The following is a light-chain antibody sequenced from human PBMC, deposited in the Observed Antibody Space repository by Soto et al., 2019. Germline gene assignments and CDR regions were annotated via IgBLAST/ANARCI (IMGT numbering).Light chain of an antibody. J-gene: IGKJ2*01. Sequence: EIVLTQSPGTLSLSPGERATLSCRASQSVITSFLAWFQQKPGQDPRLLLYGASSRATGIPDRFSGSGSGTDFALTISRLEPEDSEVYYCQQYGMSPPYTFGQGTKLAIK. CDR2: GAS. CDR3: QQYGMSPPYT. V-gene: IGKV3-20*01. CDR1: QSVITSF.